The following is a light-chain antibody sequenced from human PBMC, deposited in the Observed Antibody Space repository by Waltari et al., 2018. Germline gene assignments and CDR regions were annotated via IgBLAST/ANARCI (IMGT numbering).Light chain of an antibody. CDR1: QSISSY. Sequence: DIQMTQSPSSLSASVGDRVTITCRASQSISSYLNWYQQKPGKAPKLLIYAASSLQSGVPSRFSGSGSGIDFTLTISSLQPEDFATYYCQQSYSTPWTFGQGTKVEIK. CDR2: AAS. J-gene: IGKJ1*01. V-gene: IGKV1-39*01. CDR3: QQSYSTPWT.